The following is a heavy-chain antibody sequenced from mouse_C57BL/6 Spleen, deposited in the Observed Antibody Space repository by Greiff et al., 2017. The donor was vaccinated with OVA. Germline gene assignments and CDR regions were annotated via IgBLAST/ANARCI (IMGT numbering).Heavy chain of an antibody. Sequence: VQLQQSGAELVRPGTSVKVSCKASGYAFTNYLIEWVKQRPGQGLEWIGVINPGSGGTNYNEKFKGKATLTADKSSSTAYMQLSSLTSEDSAVYCWARAVYGSSPYFDYWGQGTTLTVSS. CDR2: INPGSGGT. CDR3: ARAVYGSSPYFDY. V-gene: IGHV1-54*01. D-gene: IGHD1-1*01. J-gene: IGHJ2*01. CDR1: GYAFTNYL.